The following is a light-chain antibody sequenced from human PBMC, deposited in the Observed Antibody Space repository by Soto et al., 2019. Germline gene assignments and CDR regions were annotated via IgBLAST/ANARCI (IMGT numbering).Light chain of an antibody. Sequence: EIVLTQSPGTLSLSPGERATLSCRASQTVSSTYLVWYQQKPGQAPRLLNYGASSRAPGVSDRFSGSGSGTDFTLTISRLEPEDFAVYYCHQCGNSHWTFGQGTKVEIK. V-gene: IGKV3-20*01. J-gene: IGKJ1*01. CDR2: GAS. CDR1: QTVSSTY. CDR3: HQCGNSHWT.